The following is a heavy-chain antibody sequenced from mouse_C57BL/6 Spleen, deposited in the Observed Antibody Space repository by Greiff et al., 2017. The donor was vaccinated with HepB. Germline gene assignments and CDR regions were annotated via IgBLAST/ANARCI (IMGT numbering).Heavy chain of an antibody. D-gene: IGHD2-3*01. CDR2: IYPSDSET. CDR3: ARGMVTFDY. V-gene: IGHV1-61*01. CDR1: GYTFTSYW. Sequence: QVQLKQPGAELVRPGSSVKLSCKASGYTFTSYWMDWVKQRPGQGLEWIGNIYPSDSETHYNQKFKDKATLTVDKSSSTAYMQLSSLTSEDSAVYYCARGMVTFDYWGQGTTLTVSS. J-gene: IGHJ2*01.